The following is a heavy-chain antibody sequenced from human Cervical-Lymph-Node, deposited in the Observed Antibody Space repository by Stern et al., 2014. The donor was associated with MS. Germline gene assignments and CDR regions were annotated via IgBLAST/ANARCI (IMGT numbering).Heavy chain of an antibody. V-gene: IGHV3-15*01. J-gene: IGHJ4*02. CDR3: TTDLGYHDTIGYPH. CDR2: IKSKTDGGAT. CDR1: GLTFSIAW. Sequence: EVQLVESGGGLAEPGGSLRLSCTASGLTFSIAWMSWVRQPLGKGLEWVGRIKSKTDGGATDYAAPVKGRFTISRDDSKNTLYLQLNSLRTEDTGVYYCTTDLGYHDTIGYPHWGQGTLVTVSS. D-gene: IGHD3-22*01.